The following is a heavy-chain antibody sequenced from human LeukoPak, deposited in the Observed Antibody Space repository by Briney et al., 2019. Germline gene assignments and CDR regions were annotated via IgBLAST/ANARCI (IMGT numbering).Heavy chain of an antibody. D-gene: IGHD3-16*01. CDR1: GGSISSSSYY. J-gene: IGHJ4*02. V-gene: IGHV4-39*07. Sequence: SETLSLTCTVSGGSISSSSYYWGWIRQPPGKGLEWIGSIYYSGSTYYNPSLKSRVTISVDTSKNQFSLKLSSVTAADTAVYYCARDQGGDFDYWGQGTLVTVSS. CDR3: ARDQGGDFDY. CDR2: IYYSGST.